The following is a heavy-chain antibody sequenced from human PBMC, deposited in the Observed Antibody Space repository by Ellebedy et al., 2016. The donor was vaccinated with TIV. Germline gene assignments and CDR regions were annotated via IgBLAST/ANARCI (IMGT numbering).Heavy chain of an antibody. Sequence: MPSETLSLTCSVSGGSISSYYWTWIRQPPGKGLEWIGYTYNSGNTNYNPSLKGRVTMSVDTSKSQFSLKLSSVTAADTAVYYCARLTGSSARYGWFDPWGQGTLVTVSS. D-gene: IGHD6-25*01. CDR3: ARLTGSSARYGWFDP. V-gene: IGHV4-59*08. J-gene: IGHJ5*02. CDR2: TYNSGNT. CDR1: GGSISSYY.